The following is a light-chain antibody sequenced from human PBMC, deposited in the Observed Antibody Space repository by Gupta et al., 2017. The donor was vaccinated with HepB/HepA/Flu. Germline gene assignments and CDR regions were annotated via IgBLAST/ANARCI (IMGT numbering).Light chain of an antibody. CDR2: AAS. Sequence: DIQMTQSPSSLSASVGDRVTITCRASQSISSYLNWYQQKPGKAPKLLIYAASRLQSGVPSRFSDSGSGTDFTLTISSLQPEDFATYYCQQRDSTPSSFGQGTKLEIK. CDR1: QSISSY. J-gene: IGKJ2*04. V-gene: IGKV1-39*01. CDR3: QQRDSTPSS.